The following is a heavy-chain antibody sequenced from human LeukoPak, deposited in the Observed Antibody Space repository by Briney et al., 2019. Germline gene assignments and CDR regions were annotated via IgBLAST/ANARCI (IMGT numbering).Heavy chain of an antibody. Sequence: ASVKVSCKASGYTFTCYYIHWVRQAPGQGLEWMGWINPNSGGTKYAQKFQGRVTMTRDTSISTAYMGLSRLRSDDTAVYYCAKGRVVAGTKSLTYNWFDPWGQGTLVTVSS. V-gene: IGHV1-2*02. CDR3: AKGRVVAGTKSLTYNWFDP. D-gene: IGHD6-19*01. CDR2: INPNSGGT. J-gene: IGHJ5*02. CDR1: GYTFTCYY.